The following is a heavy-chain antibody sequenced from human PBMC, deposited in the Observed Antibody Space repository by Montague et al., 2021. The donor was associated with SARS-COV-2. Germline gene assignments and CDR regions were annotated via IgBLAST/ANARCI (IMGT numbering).Heavy chain of an antibody. V-gene: IGHV6-1*01. Sequence: CAISGDSDCIKRASRRWDKQSPERDLEWLVRTYYRSKWNNDYAVSVRGRVTINPDTSKNQFSLQLNSVTPEDTVIYYCTSGREGNYNVMDVWGQGTTVTVSS. CDR3: TSGREGNYNVMDV. D-gene: IGHD1-1*01. J-gene: IGHJ6*02. CDR2: TYYRSKWNN. CDR1: GDSDCIKRAS.